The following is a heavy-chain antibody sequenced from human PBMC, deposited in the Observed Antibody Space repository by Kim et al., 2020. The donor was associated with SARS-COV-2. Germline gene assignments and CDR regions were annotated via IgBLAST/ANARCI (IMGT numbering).Heavy chain of an antibody. CDR2: ISSSSSYI. J-gene: IGHJ3*02. V-gene: IGHV3-21*01. CDR3: ARGCSGGSCYSGAFDI. Sequence: GGSLRLSCAASGFTFSSYSMNWVRQAPGKGLEWVSSISSSSSYIYYADSVKGRFTISRDNAKNSLYLQMNSLRAEDTAVYYCARGCSGGSCYSGAFDIWGQGTMVTVSS. CDR1: GFTFSSYS. D-gene: IGHD2-15*01.